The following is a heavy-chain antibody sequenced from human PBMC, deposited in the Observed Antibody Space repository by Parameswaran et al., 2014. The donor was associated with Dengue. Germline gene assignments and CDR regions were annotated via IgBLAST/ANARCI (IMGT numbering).Heavy chain of an antibody. Sequence: AGGSLRLSCTVSGGSISSYYWSWIRQPAGKGLEWIGRIYTSGSTNYNPSLKSRVTMSVDTSKNQFSLKLSSVTAADTAVYYCARDRSSWFSFDYWGQGTLVTVSS. V-gene: IGHV4-4*07. J-gene: IGHJ4*02. CDR2: IYTSGST. D-gene: IGHD6-13*01. CDR3: ARDRSSWFSFDY. CDR1: GGSISSYY.